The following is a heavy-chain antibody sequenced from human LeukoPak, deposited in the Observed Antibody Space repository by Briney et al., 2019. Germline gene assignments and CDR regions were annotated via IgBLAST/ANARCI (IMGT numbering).Heavy chain of an antibody. CDR2: ISGSGANT. J-gene: IGHJ4*02. CDR3: AKLGTGDYPYFFDS. CDR1: GFTFSSYA. Sequence: GGSLRLSCAASGFTFSSYAMSWVRQAPGKGLEWVSAISGSGANTYYADSVQGRFTVSRDNSKNTLYLQMNSLRAEGTAVCYCAKLGTGDYPYFFDSWGQGTLVTVSS. D-gene: IGHD4-17*01. V-gene: IGHV3-23*01.